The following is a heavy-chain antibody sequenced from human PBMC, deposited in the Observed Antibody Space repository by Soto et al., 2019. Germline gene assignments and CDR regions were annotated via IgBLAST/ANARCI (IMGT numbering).Heavy chain of an antibody. CDR1: GITFSTYA. V-gene: IGHV1-3*01. CDR3: ARGYYYDSSGSSFDY. Sequence: ASVKVSCKASGITFSTYAIHWVRQAPGQRLEWMGWINAGNGNTRYSQKFQGRVTLTRDTSASTAYMELRSLRSDDTAVYYCARGYYYDSSGSSFDYWGQGTLVTVSS. J-gene: IGHJ4*02. CDR2: INAGNGNT. D-gene: IGHD3-22*01.